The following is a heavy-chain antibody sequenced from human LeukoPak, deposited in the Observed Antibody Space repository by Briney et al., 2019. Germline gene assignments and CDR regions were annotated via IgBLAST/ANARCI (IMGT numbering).Heavy chain of an antibody. J-gene: IGHJ4*02. CDR2: INPNSGGT. V-gene: IGHV1-2*02. CDR1: GYTFTGYY. CDR3: ARDLIAAATPPDY. Sequence: ASVKVSCKASGYTFTGYYMHWVRQAPGQGLEWMGWINPNSGGTNYAQKFQGRVTMTRDTSISTAYMALSRLRSDDTAVYYCARDLIAAATPPDYWGQGTLVTVSS. D-gene: IGHD6-13*01.